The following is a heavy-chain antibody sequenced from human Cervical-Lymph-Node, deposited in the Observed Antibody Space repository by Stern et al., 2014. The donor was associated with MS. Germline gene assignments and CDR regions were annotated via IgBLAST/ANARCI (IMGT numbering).Heavy chain of an antibody. V-gene: IGHV1-2*02. J-gene: IGHJ4*02. Sequence: QVQLMQSGAEVKKPGASVKVSCKTSGYTFSGYYMHWVRQAPGQGLEWMAWINPRSGGTNSAQNFEVRVTLPTDTSISTAYMELTWLTSDDTAVYYCARARDSGNIDYWGQGTLVSVSS. CDR1: GYTFSGYY. CDR2: INPRSGGT. D-gene: IGHD6-19*01. CDR3: ARARDSGNIDY.